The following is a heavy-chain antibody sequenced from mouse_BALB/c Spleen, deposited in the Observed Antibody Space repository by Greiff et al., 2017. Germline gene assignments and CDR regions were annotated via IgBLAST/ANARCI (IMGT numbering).Heavy chain of an antibody. Sequence: VQLQQSGAELVRPGALVKLSCKASGFNIKDYYINWVKQKPGQGLEWIGWIYPGSGNTKYNEKFKGKATLTVDTSSSTAYMQLSSLTSEDTAVYVCARRDDGYYYWGQGTSVTVSS. CDR3: ARRDDGYYY. D-gene: IGHD2-3*01. V-gene: IGHV1-84*02. CDR1: GFNIKDYY. CDR2: IYPGSGNT. J-gene: IGHJ4*01.